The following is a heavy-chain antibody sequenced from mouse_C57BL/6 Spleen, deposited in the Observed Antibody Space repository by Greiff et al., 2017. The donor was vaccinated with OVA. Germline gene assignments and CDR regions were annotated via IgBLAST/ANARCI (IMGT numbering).Heavy chain of an antibody. CDR3: TRRGKKDYFDY. J-gene: IGHJ2*01. CDR1: GFTFSSYA. Sequence: EVKVVESGEGLVKPGGSLKLSCAASGFTFSSYAMSWVRQTPEKRLEWVAYISSGGDYIYYADTVKGRFTISRDNARNTLYLQMSSLKSEDTAMYYCTRRGKKDYFDYWGQGTTLTVSS. V-gene: IGHV5-9-1*02. CDR2: ISSGGDYI.